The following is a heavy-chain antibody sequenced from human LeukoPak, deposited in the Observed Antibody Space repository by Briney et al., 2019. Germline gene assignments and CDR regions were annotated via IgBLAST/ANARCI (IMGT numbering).Heavy chain of an antibody. Sequence: QTGGSLRLSCAASVFTLSSYWMTWVRQARWKGLEWVANIKQDGSEKYFVDSVKGRFTISRDNAKNSLYLQMNSLRVDDTSVYYWARSRSVLLITPLGYWGQETLVTVSS. CDR1: VFTLSSYW. CDR2: IKQDGSEK. J-gene: IGHJ4*02. V-gene: IGHV3-7*01. D-gene: IGHD2-2*03. CDR3: ARSRSVLLITPLGY.